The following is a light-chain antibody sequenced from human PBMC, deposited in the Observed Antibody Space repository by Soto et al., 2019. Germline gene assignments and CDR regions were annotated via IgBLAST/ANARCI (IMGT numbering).Light chain of an antibody. CDR1: QWVSSNY. CDR2: GTS. Sequence: EIVLTQSPGTLSLSPGERAALSCRASQWVSSNYLAWYQQKPGQAPRLLIYGTSTRATGIPDRFSGSGSGTDFTLTISRLEPEDFAGYYCQQYDISIYTFGKGTKVDIK. CDR3: QQYDISIYT. J-gene: IGKJ2*01. V-gene: IGKV3-20*01.